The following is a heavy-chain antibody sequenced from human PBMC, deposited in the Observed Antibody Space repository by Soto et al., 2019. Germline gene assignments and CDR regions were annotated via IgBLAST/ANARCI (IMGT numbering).Heavy chain of an antibody. J-gene: IGHJ6*04. CDR3: ASGAVVDYFWGIYGSRSPGGTNYSYYGMDV. V-gene: IGHV1-18*01. D-gene: IGHD3-16*01. CDR2: ISAYNGNT. Sequence: ASVKVSCKASGYTFTSYGISWVRQAPGQGLEWMGWISAYNGNTNYAQKLQGRVTMTTDTSTSTAYMELRSLRSDDTAVYYCASGAVVDYFWGIYGSRSPGGTNYSYYGMDVWGKGTTVTVPS. CDR1: GYTFTSYG.